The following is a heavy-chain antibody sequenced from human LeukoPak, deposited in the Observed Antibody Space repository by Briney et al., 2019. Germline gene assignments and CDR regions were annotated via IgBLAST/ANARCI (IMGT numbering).Heavy chain of an antibody. V-gene: IGHV1-69*13. J-gene: IGHJ4*02. CDR3: ARALPTYCGGDCYGLIDY. CDR2: IIPIFGTA. Sequence: SVKVSCKASGYTFTGYYMHWVRQAPGQGLEWMGGIIPIFGTANYAQKFQGRVTITADESTSTAYMELSSLRSEDTAVYYCARALPTYCGGDCYGLIDYWGQGTLVTVSS. CDR1: GYTFTGYY. D-gene: IGHD2-21*02.